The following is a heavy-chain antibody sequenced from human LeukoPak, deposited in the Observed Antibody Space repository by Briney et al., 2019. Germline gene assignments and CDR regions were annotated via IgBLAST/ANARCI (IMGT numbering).Heavy chain of an antibody. V-gene: IGHV1-2*02. D-gene: IGHD1-26*01. CDR1: VFTFTDYH. Sequence: ASVKVSCNASVFTFTDYHMHWVRQAPGQGLEWMGWINSGSGDTNYAQKFQGRATATRDTSIRTTYMELSNLRSDDTAVYYCVREARATADFWGQGTLVTVSS. CDR3: VREARATADF. CDR2: INSGSGDT. J-gene: IGHJ4*02.